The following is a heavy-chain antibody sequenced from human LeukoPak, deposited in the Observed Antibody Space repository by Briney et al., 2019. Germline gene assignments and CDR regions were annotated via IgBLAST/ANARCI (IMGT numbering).Heavy chain of an antibody. CDR2: ISYDGSNK. CDR1: GFTFSSYG. CDR3: AKDGELIAVDYFDY. D-gene: IGHD6-19*01. V-gene: IGHV3-30*18. Sequence: GGSLRLSCAASGFTFSSYGMHWVRQAPGKGLEWVAVISYDGSNKYYADSVKGRFTISRDNSKNTLYLQMNSLRAEDTAVYYCAKDGELIAVDYFDYWGQGTLVTVSS. J-gene: IGHJ4*02.